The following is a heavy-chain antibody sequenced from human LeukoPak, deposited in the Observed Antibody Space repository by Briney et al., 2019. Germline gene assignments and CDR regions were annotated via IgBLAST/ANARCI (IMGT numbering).Heavy chain of an antibody. V-gene: IGHV4-38-2*02. Sequence: SETLSLTCAVSGYSISSGYYWGWIRQPPGKGLEWIGSIYHSGSTYYNPSLKSRVTISVDTSKNQFSLKLSAVNAADTAVYYCARDCGSSWYWFDPWGQGTLVTVSS. CDR1: GYSISSGYY. CDR3: ARDCGSSWYWFDP. CDR2: IYHSGST. D-gene: IGHD6-13*01. J-gene: IGHJ5*02.